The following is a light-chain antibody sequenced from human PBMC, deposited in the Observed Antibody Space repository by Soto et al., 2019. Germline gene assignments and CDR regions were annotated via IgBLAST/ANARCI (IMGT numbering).Light chain of an antibody. J-gene: IGLJ1*01. CDR1: SSDVGGFDH. V-gene: IGLV2-14*03. Sequence: QSVLTQPASVSGSPGQSITISCTGASSDVGGFDHVSWYQQHPGKVPRLLIYDVSSRPSGVSDRFSGSKSGNTASLTISGLRGEEEAEYYCNSFRTAKTYVFGTGTKLTV. CDR2: DVS. CDR3: NSFRTAKTYV.